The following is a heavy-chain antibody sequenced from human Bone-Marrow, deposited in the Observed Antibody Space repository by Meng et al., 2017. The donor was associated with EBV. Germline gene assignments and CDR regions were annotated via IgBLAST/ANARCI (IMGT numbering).Heavy chain of an antibody. D-gene: IGHD3-10*01. CDR1: GYTFTGYY. Sequence: QGQPVQSGAEGKKPGASVKVSCKASGYTFTGYYMHWVRQAPGQGLEWMGRINPNSGGTNYAQKFQGRVTMTRDTSISTAYMELSRLRSDDTAVYYCARDLVRGVYNWFDPWGQGTLVTVSS. V-gene: IGHV1-2*06. CDR3: ARDLVRGVYNWFDP. J-gene: IGHJ5*02. CDR2: INPNSGGT.